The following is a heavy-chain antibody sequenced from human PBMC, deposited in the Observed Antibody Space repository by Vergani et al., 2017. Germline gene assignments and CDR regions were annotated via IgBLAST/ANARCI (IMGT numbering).Heavy chain of an antibody. J-gene: IGHJ4*02. V-gene: IGHV4-31*03. CDR3: ARMGGYDEGDAFRIGYFDS. Sequence: QVQLQESCPGLVKPSQTLSLTCSVSGDSISSGVYYWNWIRQHPGKGLEWIGYIYSTGRTHHNLSLRRRMNMSVDTSKNQFSLKLNSVTAADTAMYYCARMGGYDEGDAFRIGYFDSWGPGILVTVSS. D-gene: IGHD3-22*01. CDR2: IYSTGRT. CDR1: GDSISSGVYY.